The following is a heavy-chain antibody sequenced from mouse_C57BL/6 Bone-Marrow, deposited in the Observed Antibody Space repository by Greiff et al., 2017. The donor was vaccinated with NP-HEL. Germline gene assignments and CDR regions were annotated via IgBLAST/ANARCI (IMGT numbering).Heavy chain of an antibody. J-gene: IGHJ3*01. CDR3: ARHRITTVVARGDWFAY. V-gene: IGHV5-6*01. CDR2: ISSGGSYT. Sequence: EVQRVESGGDLVKPGGSLKLSCAASGFTFSSYGMSWVRQTPDKRLEWVATISSGGSYTYYPDSVKGRFTISRDNAKNTLYLQMSSLKSEDTAMYYCARHRITTVVARGDWFAYWGQGTLVTVSA. D-gene: IGHD1-1*01. CDR1: GFTFSSYG.